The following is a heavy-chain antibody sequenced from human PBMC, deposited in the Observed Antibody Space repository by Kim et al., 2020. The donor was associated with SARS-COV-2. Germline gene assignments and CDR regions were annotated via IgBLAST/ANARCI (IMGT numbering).Heavy chain of an antibody. J-gene: IGHJ4*02. CDR2: IYHSGST. D-gene: IGHD7-27*01. V-gene: IGHV4-30-2*01. Sequence: SETLSLTCAVSGGSISSGGYSWSWIRQPPGKGLEWIGYIYHSGSTYYNPSLKSRVTISVDRSKNQFSLKLSSVTAADTAVYYCARVGIHGYFDYWGQGTLVTVSS. CDR3: ARVGIHGYFDY. CDR1: GGSISSGGYS.